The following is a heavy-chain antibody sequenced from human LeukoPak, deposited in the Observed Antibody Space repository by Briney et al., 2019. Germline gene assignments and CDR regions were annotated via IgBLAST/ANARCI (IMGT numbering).Heavy chain of an antibody. CDR1: RYTFTSYA. CDR2: INTNTGNP. J-gene: IGHJ4*02. V-gene: IGHV7-4-1*02. Sequence: ASVKVSCKASRYTFTSYAMNWVRQAPGQGLEWMGWINTNTGNPTYAQGFTGRFVFSLVTSVSTAYLQISSLKAQDTAVYYCARVPRGYSYPRDYFDYWGQGTLVTVSS. CDR3: ARVPRGYSYPRDYFDY. D-gene: IGHD5-18*01.